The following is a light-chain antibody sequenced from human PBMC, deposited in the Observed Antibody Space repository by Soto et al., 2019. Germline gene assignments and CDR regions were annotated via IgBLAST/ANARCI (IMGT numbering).Light chain of an antibody. J-gene: IGKJ1*01. V-gene: IGKV3-11*01. CDR1: HSVGRY. CDR2: DAS. CDR3: QHRSNWPWA. Sequence: EIVLTQSPATLSLSPGERATLSCRASHSVGRYLAWYQQKPGQAPRLLIYDASNRATGIPARFSGSGSRTDFILTISSLETEDCAVYYCQHRSNWPWAFGQGTKVEIK.